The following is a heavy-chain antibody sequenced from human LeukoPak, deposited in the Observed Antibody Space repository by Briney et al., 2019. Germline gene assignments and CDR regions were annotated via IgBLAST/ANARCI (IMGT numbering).Heavy chain of an antibody. D-gene: IGHD3-10*01. J-gene: IGHJ6*03. V-gene: IGHV1-69*06. CDR1: GGTFSSYA. CDR2: IIPIFGTA. Sequence: ASVKVSCKASGGTFSSYAISWVRQAPGQGLEWMGGIIPIFGTANYAQKFQGRVTITADKSTSTAYMELSSLRSDDTAVYYCARVARWFGGDYYYYYMDVWGKGTTVTVSS. CDR3: ARVARWFGGDYYYYYMDV.